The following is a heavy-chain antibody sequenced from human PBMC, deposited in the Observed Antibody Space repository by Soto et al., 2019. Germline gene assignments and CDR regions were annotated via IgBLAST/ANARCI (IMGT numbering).Heavy chain of an antibody. CDR2: TYYRSKWYN. CDR3: YGEHSLGHSSGEYYYGMDV. V-gene: IGHV6-1*01. Sequence: PSQTLSLTCAISGDSVSSNSAAWNWIRQSPSRGLEWLGRTYYRSKWYNDYAVSVKSRIAINADTSKNQFSLQLNSVTPEDKAVDVYYGEHSLGHSSGEYYYGMDVWGQGTTVTVSS. J-gene: IGHJ6*02. D-gene: IGHD3-3*01. CDR1: GDSVSSNSAA.